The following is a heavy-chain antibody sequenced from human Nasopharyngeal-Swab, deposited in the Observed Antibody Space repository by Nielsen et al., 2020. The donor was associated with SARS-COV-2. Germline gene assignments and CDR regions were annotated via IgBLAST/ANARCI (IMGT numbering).Heavy chain of an antibody. CDR1: GFTFSSYD. J-gene: IGHJ6*02. Sequence: GGSLRLSCAASGFTFSSYDMHWVRQATGKGLEWVSAIGTAGDPYYPGSVKGRFTISRENAKNSLYLQMNSLRAGDMAVYYCARGSYGSGSYNYYYGMDVWGQGTTVTVSS. CDR2: IGTAGDP. D-gene: IGHD3-10*01. CDR3: ARGSYGSGSYNYYYGMDV. V-gene: IGHV3-13*05.